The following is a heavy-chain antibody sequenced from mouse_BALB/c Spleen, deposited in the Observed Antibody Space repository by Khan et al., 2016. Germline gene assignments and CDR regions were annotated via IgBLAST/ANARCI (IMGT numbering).Heavy chain of an antibody. CDR3: AVRLRGGAMDC. Sequence: QVQLQQPGAELVRPGASVKLSCKASGYSFTSYWMNWVKQRPGQGLEWIGMIHPSDSATRLNQTFKDKATLTVDKSSSTAYMQLSSPTSEDSAVYDCAVRLRGGAMDCWGQGTSVTVSS. D-gene: IGHD2-3*01. CDR2: IHPSDSAT. J-gene: IGHJ4*01. CDR1: GYSFTSYW. V-gene: IGHV1S82*01.